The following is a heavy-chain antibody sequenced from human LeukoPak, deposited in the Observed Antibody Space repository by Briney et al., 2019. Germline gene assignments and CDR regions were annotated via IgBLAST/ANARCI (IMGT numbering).Heavy chain of an antibody. Sequence: PGGSLRLSCAASGFTVSSNYMSWVRQAPGKGLEWVSVIYSGGSTYYADSVKGRFTISRDNSKNTLYLQMNSLRAEDTAVYYCARVCGHSSGYNDPNHGWFDPWGQGTLVTVSS. CDR3: ARVCGHSSGYNDPNHGWFDP. D-gene: IGHD6-19*01. V-gene: IGHV3-53*01. J-gene: IGHJ5*02. CDR1: GFTVSSNY. CDR2: IYSGGST.